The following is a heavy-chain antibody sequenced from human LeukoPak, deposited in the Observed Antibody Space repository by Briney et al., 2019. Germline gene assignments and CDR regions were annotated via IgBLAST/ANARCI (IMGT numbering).Heavy chain of an antibody. Sequence: PGGSLRLSCAASGFTFSSYGMHWVRQAPGKGLEWVAVISYDGSNKYYADSVKGRFTISRDNSKNTLYLQMNSLRAEDTAVYYCARVHSSSWWYFDYWGRGTLVSVSS. CDR3: ARVHSSSWWYFDY. CDR2: ISYDGSNK. J-gene: IGHJ4*02. D-gene: IGHD6-13*01. V-gene: IGHV3-30*03. CDR1: GFTFSSYG.